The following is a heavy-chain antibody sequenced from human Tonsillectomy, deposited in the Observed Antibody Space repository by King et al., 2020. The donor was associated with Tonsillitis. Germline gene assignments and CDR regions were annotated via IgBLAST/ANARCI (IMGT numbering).Heavy chain of an antibody. CDR1: GFTFSSYR. CDR3: ARDSSRSYWYFDL. Sequence: VQLVESGGGLVQPGGSLRLFCAASGFTFSSYRMHWVRQAPGKGLVWVSRINSDGRSSPHADSVKGRFTIPRDNAKNTLYLQMNSLRAEDTAVYFCARDSSRSYWYFDLWGRGTLVTVSS. D-gene: IGHD2-2*01. V-gene: IGHV3-74*01. J-gene: IGHJ2*01. CDR2: INSDGRSS.